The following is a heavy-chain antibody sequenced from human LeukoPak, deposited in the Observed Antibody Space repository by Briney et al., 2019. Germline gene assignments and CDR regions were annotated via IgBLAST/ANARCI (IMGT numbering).Heavy chain of an antibody. J-gene: IGHJ5*02. CDR2: IYYSGST. CDR3: ARNSSDCSSTSCYHSPPYSSSAKRYNWFDP. D-gene: IGHD2-2*01. CDR1: GGSISSSSGY. Sequence: PSETLSLTCTVSGGSISSSSGYWGWIRQPPGKGLEWIGSIYYSGSTSYNPSLKSRVTISVDTSKNQFSLNLNSVTAADTAVYYCARNSSDCSSTSCYHSPPYSSSAKRYNWFDPWGQGTLVTVSS. V-gene: IGHV4-39*01.